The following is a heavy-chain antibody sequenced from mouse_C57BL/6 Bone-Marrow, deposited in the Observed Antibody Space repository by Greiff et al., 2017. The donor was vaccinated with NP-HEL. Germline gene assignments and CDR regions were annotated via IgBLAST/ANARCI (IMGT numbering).Heavy chain of an antibody. J-gene: IGHJ3*01. CDR1: GFTFSDYG. V-gene: IGHV5-15*01. CDR2: ISNLAYSI. CDR3: ARGFAY. Sequence: EVKLMESGGGLVQPGGSLKLSCAASGFTFSDYGMAWVRQAPRKGPEWVAFISNLAYSIYYAATVTGRFTISRENAKNTLYLEMSSLRSEDTAMYYCARGFAYWGQGTLVTVSA.